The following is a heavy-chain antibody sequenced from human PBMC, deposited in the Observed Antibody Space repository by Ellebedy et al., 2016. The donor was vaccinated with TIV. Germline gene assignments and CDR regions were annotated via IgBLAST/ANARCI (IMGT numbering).Heavy chain of an antibody. CDR3: VRETYYYDSSGYHGFDY. V-gene: IGHV3-30*09. CDR2: ISYDGANK. CDR1: GFTFSSHT. D-gene: IGHD3-22*01. Sequence: GGSLRLXXAASGFTFSSHTMHWVRQAPGKGLEWVAVISYDGANKYYADSVKGRFAISRDNSQNTLHLQMFSLRPEDTAMYYCVRETYYYDSSGYHGFDYWGQGTLVTLSS. J-gene: IGHJ4*02.